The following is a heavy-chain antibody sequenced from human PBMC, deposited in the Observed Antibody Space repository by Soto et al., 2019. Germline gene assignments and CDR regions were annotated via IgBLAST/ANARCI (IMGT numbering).Heavy chain of an antibody. D-gene: IGHD6-19*01. Sequence: SVKVSCKASGGTFSSYAISWVRQAPGQGLEWMGGIIPIFGTANYAQKFQGRVTITADESTSTAYMELSSLRSEDTAVYYCARESSGWYAALSYWGQGTLVTVPQ. V-gene: IGHV1-69*13. CDR1: GGTFSSYA. CDR3: ARESSGWYAALSY. CDR2: IIPIFGTA. J-gene: IGHJ4*02.